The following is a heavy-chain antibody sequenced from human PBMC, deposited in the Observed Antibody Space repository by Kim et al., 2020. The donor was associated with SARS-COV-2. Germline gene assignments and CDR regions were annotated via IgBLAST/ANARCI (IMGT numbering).Heavy chain of an antibody. CDR2: ISYDGSNK. CDR3: ARDPAYSSSWVPVPYYYYDGMDV. CDR1: GFTFSSYG. D-gene: IGHD6-13*01. Sequence: GGSLRLSCAASGFTFSSYGMHWVRQAPGKGLEWVAVISYDGSNKYYADSVKGRFTISRDNSKNTLYLQMNSLRAEDTAVYYCARDPAYSSSWVPVPYYYYDGMDVWGQGTTITVSA. V-gene: IGHV3-33*05. J-gene: IGHJ6*01.